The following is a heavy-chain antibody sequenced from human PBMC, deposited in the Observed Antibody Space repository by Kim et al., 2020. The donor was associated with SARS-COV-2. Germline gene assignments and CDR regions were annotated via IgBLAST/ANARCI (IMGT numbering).Heavy chain of an antibody. CDR2: ISYGGSNK. CDR1: GFTFSSYG. J-gene: IGHJ6*02. Sequence: GGSLRLSCAASGFTFSSYGMNWVRQAPGKGLEWVAVISYGGSNKYYADSVKGRFTISRDNSKNTLYLQMNSLRAEDTAVYYCAKEVSMVRGGIRASIGMDVWGQGTTVTVSS. V-gene: IGHV3-30*18. CDR3: AKEVSMVRGGIRASIGMDV. D-gene: IGHD3-10*01.